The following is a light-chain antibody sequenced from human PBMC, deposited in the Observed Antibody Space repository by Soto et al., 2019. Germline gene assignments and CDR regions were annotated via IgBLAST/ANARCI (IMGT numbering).Light chain of an antibody. J-gene: IGKJ1*01. CDR2: GAS. CDR3: QHYGASPPWT. CDR1: QSVSSSY. Sequence: EIVLTQSPGTLSLSPGERATHSCRASQSVSSSYLAWYQQKPGQAPRLLIYGASSRATGISGRFSGWGSGTDFTLVISRLEPEDFAVYYCQHYGASPPWTFGQGTKVDIK. V-gene: IGKV3-20*01.